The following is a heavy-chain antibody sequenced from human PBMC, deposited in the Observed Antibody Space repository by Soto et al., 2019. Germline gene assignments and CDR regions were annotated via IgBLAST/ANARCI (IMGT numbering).Heavy chain of an antibody. CDR2: ISSSGSTI. CDR1: VFTFSDYY. V-gene: IGHV3-11*01. J-gene: IGHJ3*02. CDR3: ARVTRTCSVGRFYSIRDAFEI. Sequence: GSLRLSCAPSVFTFSDYYMSWIRHSPGKWLEWVSYISSSGSTIYYADSVKGRFTISRDNAKNSLYLQMNSLRAEDTAAYYCARVTRTCSVGRFYSIRDAFEIWGQG. D-gene: IGHD2-15*01.